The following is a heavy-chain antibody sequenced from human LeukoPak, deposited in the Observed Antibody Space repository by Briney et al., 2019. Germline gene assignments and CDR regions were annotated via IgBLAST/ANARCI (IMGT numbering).Heavy chain of an antibody. CDR3: AKDLHGAFDY. J-gene: IGHJ4*02. V-gene: IGHV3-48*03. D-gene: IGHD3-10*01. Sequence: SGGSLRLSCAASGFTFSSYEMNWVRQAPGKGLEWVSYISSSGSTIYYADSVKGRFTISRDNSKNTLYLHMHSLRADDTALYYCAKDLHGAFDYWGQGILVTVSS. CDR2: ISSSGSTI. CDR1: GFTFSSYE.